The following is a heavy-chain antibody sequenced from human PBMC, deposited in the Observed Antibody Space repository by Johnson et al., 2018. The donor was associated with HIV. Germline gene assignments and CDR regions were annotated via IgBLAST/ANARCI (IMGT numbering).Heavy chain of an antibody. CDR3: AKGAAAAGPDAFDI. CDR1: GFIFRNYW. J-gene: IGHJ3*02. D-gene: IGHD6-13*01. V-gene: IGHV3-74*03. CDR2: IYSDGSDT. Sequence: VQLVESGGGLVQPGGSLRLSCAASGFIFRNYWMHWVRQTPGKGLVWVARIYSDGSDTAYADSVKGRSTISRDNAKNTLYLQMNSLRAEDTAVYSCAKGAAAAGPDAFDIWGQGTMVTVSS.